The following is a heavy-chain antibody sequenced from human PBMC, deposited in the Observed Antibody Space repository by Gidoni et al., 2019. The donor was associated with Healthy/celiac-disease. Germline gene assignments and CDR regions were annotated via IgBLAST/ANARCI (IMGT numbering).Heavy chain of an antibody. V-gene: IGHV3-33*01. CDR1: GFTFSSYG. D-gene: IGHD3-10*01. J-gene: IGHJ4*02. CDR3: ASGGSGSYYYNGLPFDY. Sequence: QVQLVESGGGVVQPGRSLRLSCAASGFTFSSYGMHWVRQAPGKGLEWVAVIWYDGSNKYYADSVKGRFTISRDNSKNTLYLQMNSLRAEDTAVYYCASGGSGSYYYNGLPFDYWGQGTLVTVSS. CDR2: IWYDGSNK.